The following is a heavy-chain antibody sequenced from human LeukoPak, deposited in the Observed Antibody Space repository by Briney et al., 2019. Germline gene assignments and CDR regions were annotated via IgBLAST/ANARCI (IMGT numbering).Heavy chain of an antibody. D-gene: IGHD3-3*01. V-gene: IGHV4-59*01. CDR3: ATALLFTIFEY. J-gene: IGHJ4*02. CDR1: GGSISSYY. CDR2: IYYSGST. Sequence: SETLSLTCTVSGGSISSYYWSWIRQPPGKGLGWIGYIYYSGSTNYNPSLKSRVTISVDTSKNQFSLKLSSVTAADTAAYYCATALLFTIFEYWGQGTLVTVSS.